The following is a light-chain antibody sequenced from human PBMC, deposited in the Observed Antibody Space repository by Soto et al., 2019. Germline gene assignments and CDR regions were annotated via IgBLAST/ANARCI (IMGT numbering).Light chain of an antibody. CDR2: EVN. CDR3: ASYTRGGTYV. V-gene: IGLV2-14*01. Sequence: QSALTQPASVSGSPGQSITISCSETSSGIGTYNYVSWYQHHPGKVPKLIIYEVNNRPSGVSTRFSGSKSGKTASLTISGLQAEDEADYYCASYTRGGTYVFGTGTKVTVL. CDR1: SSGIGTYNY. J-gene: IGLJ1*01.